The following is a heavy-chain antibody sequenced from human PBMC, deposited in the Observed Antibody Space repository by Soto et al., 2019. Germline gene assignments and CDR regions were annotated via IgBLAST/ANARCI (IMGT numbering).Heavy chain of an antibody. CDR1: GYTFTSYG. CDR3: ARGEDV. V-gene: IGHV1-3*01. Sequence: ASVRVSCKASGYTFTSYGISWVRQAPGQGLEWMGWINAGNGNTKYAQKFQGRVTITRDTSASTAYMDLSSLTSEDTAVYYCARGEDVWGKGTTVTVSS. J-gene: IGHJ6*04. CDR2: INAGNGNT.